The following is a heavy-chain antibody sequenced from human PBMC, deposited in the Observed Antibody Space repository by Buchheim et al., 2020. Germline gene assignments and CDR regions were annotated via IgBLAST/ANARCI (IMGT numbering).Heavy chain of an antibody. CDR1: GFTFSSYG. CDR3: AKDTDYYDSSGPNYDLDY. CDR2: IRYDGSNK. J-gene: IGHJ4*02. V-gene: IGHV3-30*02. Sequence: QVQLVESGGVVVQPGRSLRLSCAASGFTFSSYGMHWVRQAPGKGLVWVAFIRYDGSNKYYADSVKGRFTISRDNSKHTLYLQMNSLRAEDTAVYYCAKDTDYYDSSGPNYDLDYWGQGTL. D-gene: IGHD3-22*01.